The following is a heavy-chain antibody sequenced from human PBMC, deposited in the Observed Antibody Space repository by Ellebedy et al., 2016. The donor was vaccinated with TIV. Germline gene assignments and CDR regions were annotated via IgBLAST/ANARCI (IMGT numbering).Heavy chain of an antibody. J-gene: IGHJ3*02. Sequence: PGGSLRLSCAASGFSISSHRMHWVRQAAGKGLVWVSHISRDGRDTSYADSVKGRFIISRDNAENTLDLQMSSLRAEDTALYYCARHSGGHGFDIWGQGTMVTVSP. V-gene: IGHV3-74*01. CDR1: GFSISSHR. CDR3: ARHSGGHGFDI. CDR2: ISRDGRDT. D-gene: IGHD2-21*01.